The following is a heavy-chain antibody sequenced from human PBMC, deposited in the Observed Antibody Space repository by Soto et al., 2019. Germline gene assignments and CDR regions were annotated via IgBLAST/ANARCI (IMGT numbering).Heavy chain of an antibody. V-gene: IGHV5-10-1*01. Sequence: GESLNISCKGSGYSFTSYWISWVRQMPGKGLEWMGRIDPSDSYTNYSPSFQGHVTISADKSISTAYLQWSSLKASDTAMYYCARQILRIAAAPRGMGVWGQGTTVTVSS. CDR2: IDPSDSYT. D-gene: IGHD6-13*01. J-gene: IGHJ6*02. CDR1: GYSFTSYW. CDR3: ARQILRIAAAPRGMGV.